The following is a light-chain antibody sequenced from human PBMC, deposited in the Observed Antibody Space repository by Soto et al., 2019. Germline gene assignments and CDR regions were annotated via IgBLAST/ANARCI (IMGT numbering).Light chain of an antibody. CDR2: EVS. J-gene: IGLJ1*01. CDR3: SSYTSSSLYV. CDR1: FNDVGGYNY. Sequence: QSALTQPPSASGSPGQSVTISCTGTFNDVGGYNYVSWYQQHPGKAPKLMIYEVSNRPSGVSNRFSGSKSGNTASLTISGLQAEDEADYYCSSYTSSSLYVFGTGTKVTVL. V-gene: IGLV2-14*01.